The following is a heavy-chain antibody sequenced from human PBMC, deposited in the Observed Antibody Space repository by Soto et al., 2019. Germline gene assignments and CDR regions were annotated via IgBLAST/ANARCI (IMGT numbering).Heavy chain of an antibody. CDR1: GFTFSSYA. V-gene: IGHV3-23*01. J-gene: IGHJ5*02. CDR3: AKAASYGSGSLDP. Sequence: GSLRLSCAASGFTFSSYAMNWVRQAPGQGLEWVSAISDSGGSTYYGDSVKGRFTISRDNSKNTLYLQMNSLRAEDTAVYYCAKAASYGSGSLDPWGQGTLVTVSS. D-gene: IGHD3-10*01. CDR2: ISDSGGST.